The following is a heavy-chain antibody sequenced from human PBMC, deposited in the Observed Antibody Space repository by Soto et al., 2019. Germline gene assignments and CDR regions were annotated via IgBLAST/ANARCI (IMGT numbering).Heavy chain of an antibody. D-gene: IGHD5-12*01. CDR1: GYTFTGYY. J-gene: IGHJ6*02. CDR3: ASSVAKYYYYGMDV. V-gene: IGHV1-8*03. Sequence: GASVKVSCKASGYTFTGYYMHWVRQAPGQGLEWMGWMNPNSGNTGYAQKFQGRVTITADESTSTAYMELSSLRSEDTAVYYCASSVAKYYYYGMDVWGQGTTVTVSS. CDR2: MNPNSGNT.